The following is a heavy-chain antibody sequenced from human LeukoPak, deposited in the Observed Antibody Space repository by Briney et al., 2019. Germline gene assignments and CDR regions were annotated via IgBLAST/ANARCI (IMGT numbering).Heavy chain of an antibody. Sequence: GGSLRLSCAASGFTFSSYAMNWVRQAPGKGLEWISFIRGSGGSTDYADSVKGRFTISRDNSKNTLYLQMNSLRAEDTAVYYCARDSYGMDVWGQGTTVTVSS. CDR3: ARDSYGMDV. J-gene: IGHJ6*02. CDR2: IRGSGGST. V-gene: IGHV3-23*01. CDR1: GFTFSSYA.